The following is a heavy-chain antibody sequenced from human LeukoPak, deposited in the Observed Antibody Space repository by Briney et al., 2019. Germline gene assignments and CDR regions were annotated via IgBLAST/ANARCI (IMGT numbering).Heavy chain of an antibody. CDR3: ARDLFGLGSSWHTYNWFDP. J-gene: IGHJ5*02. Sequence: ASVKVSCKASGYTFTSYAMNWVRQAPGQGLEGMGWINTNTGNPTYAQGFTGRFVFSLDTSVSTAYLQISSLKAEDTAVYYCARDLFGLGSSWHTYNWFDPWGQGTLVTVSS. D-gene: IGHD6-13*01. CDR2: INTNTGNP. V-gene: IGHV7-4-1*02. CDR1: GYTFTSYA.